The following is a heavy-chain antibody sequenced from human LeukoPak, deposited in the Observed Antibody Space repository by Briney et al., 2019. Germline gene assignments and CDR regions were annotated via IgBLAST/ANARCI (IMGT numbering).Heavy chain of an antibody. J-gene: IGHJ3*02. CDR3: ASQNCSSTSCYTRDAFDI. CDR2: IYTSGST. CDR1: GGSISSSDYY. Sequence: SETLSLTCTVSGGSISSSDYYWGWIRQPAGKGLEWIGRIYTSGSTNYNPSLKSRVTMSVDTSKNQFSLKLSSVTAADTAVYYCASQNCSSTSCYTRDAFDIWGQGTMVTVSS. D-gene: IGHD2-2*02. V-gene: IGHV4-61*02.